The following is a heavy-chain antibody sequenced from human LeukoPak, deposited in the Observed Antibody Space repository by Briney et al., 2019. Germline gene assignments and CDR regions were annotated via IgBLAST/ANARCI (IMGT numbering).Heavy chain of an antibody. V-gene: IGHV1-24*01. D-gene: IGHD2/OR15-2a*01. CDR3: ATDFYRGRQFDY. J-gene: IGHJ4*02. CDR2: FDPEDVET. Sequence: ASVKVSCKVSGNTXTDLSMNWVRQAPGKGLEWMGGFDPEDVETIYAQKFQGRVTMTEDTSTATAYMELSSLRPDDTAVYYCATDFYRGRQFDYWGQGTLVTVSS. CDR1: GNTXTDLS.